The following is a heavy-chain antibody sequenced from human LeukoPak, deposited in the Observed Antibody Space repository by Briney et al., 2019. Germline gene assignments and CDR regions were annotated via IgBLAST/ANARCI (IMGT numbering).Heavy chain of an antibody. Sequence: ASVKVSCKASGYTFTGYYLHWVRQAPGQGLEWMGRLDPNGGGTNYAQKFQGRVTMTRDTSISTAYMELTRLTSDDTAVYYCARGMAACPICWFDTWGQRTLVTVSS. J-gene: IGHJ5*02. D-gene: IGHD6-13*01. V-gene: IGHV1-2*06. CDR2: LDPNGGGT. CDR3: ARGMAACPICWFDT. CDR1: GYTFTGYY.